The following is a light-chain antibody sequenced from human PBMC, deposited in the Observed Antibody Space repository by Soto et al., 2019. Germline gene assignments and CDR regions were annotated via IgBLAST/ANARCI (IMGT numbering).Light chain of an antibody. CDR1: QSISIS. Sequence: DIPMTQSPSSLSASVGDRVTITCRASQSISISLNWYQQTPGKAPQLLIYASSTLQSGVPSRFSGSGSGTDFTLTISSLQPEDFATYYCQQSFGSPGTFGQGTKLEIK. CDR3: QQSFGSPGT. J-gene: IGKJ2*02. CDR2: ASS. V-gene: IGKV1-39*01.